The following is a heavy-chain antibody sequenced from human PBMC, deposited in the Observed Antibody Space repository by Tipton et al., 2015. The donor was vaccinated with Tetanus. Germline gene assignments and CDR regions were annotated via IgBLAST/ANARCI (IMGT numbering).Heavy chain of an antibody. V-gene: IGHV4-4*01. Sequence: SLRLSCDVSGGPVSSSNWWSWVRQAPGKGLEWIGEIYYSGTTNYNPSLKGRVTISTDKSKNQVSLRLNSVTAADTAVYFCARTPDYYYGMDVWGQGTTVTVSS. CDR3: ARTPDYYYGMDV. CDR2: IYYSGTT. J-gene: IGHJ6*02. CDR1: GGPVSSSNW.